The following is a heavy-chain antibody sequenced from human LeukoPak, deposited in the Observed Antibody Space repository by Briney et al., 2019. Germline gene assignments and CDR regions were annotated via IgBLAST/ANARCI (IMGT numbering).Heavy chain of an antibody. D-gene: IGHD1-1*01. Sequence: PGGSLRLSCAASGFTVNNNYMNWVRQAPGKGLEWVSALYIGGNTYYADSVRGRFTISRDNSKNTLYIQTSSLRGEDTAIYDCMTAGGDNFGQYWGQGTLVTVSS. CDR2: LYIGGNT. V-gene: IGHV3-53*01. CDR3: MTAGGDNFGQY. J-gene: IGHJ4*02. CDR1: GFTVNNNY.